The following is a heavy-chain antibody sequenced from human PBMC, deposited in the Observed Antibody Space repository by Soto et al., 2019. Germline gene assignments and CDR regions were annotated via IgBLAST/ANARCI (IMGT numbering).Heavy chain of an antibody. V-gene: IGHV4-59*08. CDR3: ARHEGYCSSTSCYYNWFDP. CDR1: GGSISSYY. D-gene: IGHD2-2*01. Sequence: SETLSLTCTVSGGSISSYYWSWIRQPPGKGLEWIGYIYYSGSTNYNPSLKSRVTISVDTSKNQFSLKLSSVTAADTAVYYCARHEGYCSSTSCYYNWFDPWGQGTLVTVSS. J-gene: IGHJ5*02. CDR2: IYYSGST.